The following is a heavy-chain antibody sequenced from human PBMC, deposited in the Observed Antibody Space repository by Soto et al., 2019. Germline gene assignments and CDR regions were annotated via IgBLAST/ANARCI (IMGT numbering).Heavy chain of an antibody. Sequence: GASVKVSCKASGYTFTSYGISWVRQAPGQGLEWMGWISAYNGNTNYAQKLQGRVTMTTDTSTSTAYMELRSLRSDDTAVYYCARLVGWWATILVWVGGMDVWGQGTTVTVSS. J-gene: IGHJ6*02. CDR3: ARLVGWWATILVWVGGMDV. V-gene: IGHV1-18*01. CDR1: GYTFTSYG. D-gene: IGHD5-12*01. CDR2: ISAYNGNT.